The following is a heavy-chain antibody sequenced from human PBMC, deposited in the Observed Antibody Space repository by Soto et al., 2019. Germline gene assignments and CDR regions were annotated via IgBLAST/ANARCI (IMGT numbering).Heavy chain of an antibody. CDR3: ATYWYDSSGYQRYYYYGMDV. CDR1: GGSFSGYY. Sequence: PSETLSLTCAVYGGSFSGYYWSWIRQPPGKGLEWIGEINHSGGTNYNPSLKSRVTISVDTSKNQFSLKLSSVTAADTAVYYCATYWYDSSGYQRYYYYGMDVWGQGTTVTVSS. J-gene: IGHJ6*02. D-gene: IGHD3-22*01. CDR2: INHSGGT. V-gene: IGHV4-34*01.